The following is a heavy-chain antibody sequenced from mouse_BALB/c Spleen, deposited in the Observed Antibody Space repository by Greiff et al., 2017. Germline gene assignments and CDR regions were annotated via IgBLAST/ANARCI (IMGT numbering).Heavy chain of an antibody. D-gene: IGHD1-1*01. Sequence: QVQLQQSGPELVKPGASVKISCKASGYAFSSSWMNWVKQRPGQGLEWIGRIYPGDGDTNYNGKFKGKATLTADKSSSTAYMQLSSLTSVDSAVYFCARSTVVAGDAMDYWGQGTSVTVSS. J-gene: IGHJ4*01. CDR3: ARSTVVAGDAMDY. CDR2: IYPGDGDT. CDR1: GYAFSSSW. V-gene: IGHV1-82*01.